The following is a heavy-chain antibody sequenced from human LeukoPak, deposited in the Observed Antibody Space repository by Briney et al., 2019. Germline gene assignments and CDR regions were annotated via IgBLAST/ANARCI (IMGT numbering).Heavy chain of an antibody. Sequence: ASVKVSCKASGYTFTDYYMHWVRQAPGQGLEWMGWINPNSGGTNYAQKFQGRVTMTRDTSISTAYMELRSLRSDDTAVYYCARTSHYVDIAATIPYGIYYFDYWGQGTLVTVSS. CDR3: ARTSHYVDIAATIPYGIYYFDY. CDR2: INPNSGGT. V-gene: IGHV1-2*02. D-gene: IGHD5-12*01. J-gene: IGHJ4*02. CDR1: GYTFTDYY.